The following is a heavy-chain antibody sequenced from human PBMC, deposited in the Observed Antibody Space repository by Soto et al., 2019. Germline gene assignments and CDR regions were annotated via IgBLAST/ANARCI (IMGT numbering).Heavy chain of an antibody. D-gene: IGHD3-22*01. CDR3: ARAAYYYDSSASSEGDS. Sequence: ASVKVSFKASGYSFTSYAIHWVRQAPGQRLEWRGWINAGNGNTKIPQKLQGRVTITRDTSASTAYMEVSSLRSEDTAVYYCARAAYYYDSSASSEGDSWV. V-gene: IGHV1-3*01. CDR1: GYSFTSYA. CDR2: INAGNGNT. J-gene: IGHJ5*01.